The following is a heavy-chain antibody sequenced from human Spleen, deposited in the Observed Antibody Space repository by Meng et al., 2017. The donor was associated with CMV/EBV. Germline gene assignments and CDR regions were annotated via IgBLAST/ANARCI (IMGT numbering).Heavy chain of an antibody. V-gene: IGHV4-30-4*08. J-gene: IGHJ4*02. CDR2: IYYSGST. CDR3: ARRGLGRPDY. D-gene: IGHD6-6*01. CDR1: GGSISSAEYY. Sequence: SETLSLTCTVSGGSISSAEYYWSWIRQPPGKGLEWIGHIYYSGSTYYNLSLKSRLTISIDTSKNQFSLKLSSVTAADTAVYYCARRGLGRPDYWGQGTLVTVSS.